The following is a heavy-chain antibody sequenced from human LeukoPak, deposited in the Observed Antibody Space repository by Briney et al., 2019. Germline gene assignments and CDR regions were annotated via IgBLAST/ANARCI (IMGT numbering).Heavy chain of an antibody. D-gene: IGHD6-19*01. CDR2: ISSSSSYI. CDR1: GFTFSSYS. Sequence: GGSLRLSCAASGFTFSSYSMNWVRQAPGKGLEWVSSISSSSSYIYYADSVKGRFTISRDNAKNSLYLQMNSPRAEDTAVYYCGRDSESRTEAGPRFDYWGQGTLVTVSS. CDR3: GRDSESRTEAGPRFDY. J-gene: IGHJ4*02. V-gene: IGHV3-21*01.